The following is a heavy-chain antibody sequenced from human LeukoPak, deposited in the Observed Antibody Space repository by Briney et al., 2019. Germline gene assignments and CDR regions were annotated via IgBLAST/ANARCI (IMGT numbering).Heavy chain of an antibody. Sequence: ASVKVSCKASGYTFTSYYMHWVRQAPGQGLEWMGIINPSGGSTSYAQKFQGRVTITRDTSTSTVYMELSSLRPEDTAVYYCARGYCSGGSCYSVENWFDPWGQGTLVTVSS. D-gene: IGHD2-15*01. V-gene: IGHV1-46*01. CDR3: ARGYCSGGSCYSVENWFDP. CDR2: INPSGGST. CDR1: GYTFTSYY. J-gene: IGHJ5*02.